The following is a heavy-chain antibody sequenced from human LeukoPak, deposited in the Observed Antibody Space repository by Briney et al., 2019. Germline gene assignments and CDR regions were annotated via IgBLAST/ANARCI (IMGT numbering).Heavy chain of an antibody. Sequence: GGSLRLSCATSGFTFSSYAMNWVRQAPGKGLEWVSAVSGSGGSTYYADSVKGRFTISRDNSQNTLYLQMNSLRADDTAVYYCATDQKYTGTYFSPRYWGQGTLVTVSS. J-gene: IGHJ4*02. CDR3: ATDQKYTGTYFSPRY. CDR1: GFTFSSYA. D-gene: IGHD1-26*01. V-gene: IGHV3-23*01. CDR2: VSGSGGST.